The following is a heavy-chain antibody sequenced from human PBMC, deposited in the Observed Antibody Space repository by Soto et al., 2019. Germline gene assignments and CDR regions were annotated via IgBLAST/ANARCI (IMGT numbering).Heavy chain of an antibody. V-gene: IGHV4-61*01. CDR1: GGSVSRDINF. D-gene: IGHD4-4*01. J-gene: IGHJ4*02. CDR2: IYYSGPT. CDR3: ARGYSHYAH. Sequence: SETLSLTCTVSGGSVSRDINFWSWIRQPPGKGLEWIGYIYYSGPTRYNPSLESRVTISIDSSKNQVSLNLTSVTAADTAVYYCARGYSHYAHWGRGTLVTVSS.